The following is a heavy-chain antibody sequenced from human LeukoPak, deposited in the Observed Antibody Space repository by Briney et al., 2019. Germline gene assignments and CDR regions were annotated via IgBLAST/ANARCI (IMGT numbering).Heavy chain of an antibody. CDR1: GFTLDDYA. D-gene: IGHD4-17*01. V-gene: IGHV3-9*03. CDR3: AKSKTVTTEFDH. CDR2: ISWNSGSI. J-gene: IGHJ4*02. Sequence: GGSLRLSCAASGFTLDDYAMHWVRQVPGKGLEWVSGISWNSGSIGYADSVKGRFTISRDNDKNSLYLQMNSLRAEDMALYYCAKSKTVTTEFDHWGQGTLVTVSS.